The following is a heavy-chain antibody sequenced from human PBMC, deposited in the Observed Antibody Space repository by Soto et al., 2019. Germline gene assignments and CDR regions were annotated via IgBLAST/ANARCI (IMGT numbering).Heavy chain of an antibody. D-gene: IGHD3-9*01. Sequence: QVQLVQSGAEVKKPGSSVKVSCKASGGTFTNYTISWVRQAPGQGLEWMGGILPMFGTTNHAQKFQGRVTINANKPRPTSHMELSSLRPEDTAVYSCRIGIGLRYFAWPFEYWGQGNLVTVSS. CDR2: ILPMFGTT. J-gene: IGHJ4*02. CDR1: GGTFTNYT. CDR3: RIGIGLRYFAWPFEY. V-gene: IGHV1-69*06.